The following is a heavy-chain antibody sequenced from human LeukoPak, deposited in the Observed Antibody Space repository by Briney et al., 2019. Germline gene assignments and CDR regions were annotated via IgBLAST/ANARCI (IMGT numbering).Heavy chain of an antibody. Sequence: GGSLRLSCAASGFTFSSYAMNWVRQGPGKGLEWVSYISSSSTTIYYADSVKGRFTISRDNAKNSLYLQMDNLRDEDTATYYCMRDVSGYPYWGQGTLVTVSS. D-gene: IGHD5-12*01. CDR2: ISSSSTTI. CDR3: MRDVSGYPY. CDR1: GFTFSSYA. J-gene: IGHJ4*02. V-gene: IGHV3-48*02.